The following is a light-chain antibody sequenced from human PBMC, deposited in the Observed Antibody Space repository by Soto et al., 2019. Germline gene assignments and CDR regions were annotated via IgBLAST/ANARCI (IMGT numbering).Light chain of an antibody. J-gene: IGLJ2*01. CDR1: SSDIGGYNY. CDR2: DVS. CDR3: RSYTSSRTNVV. V-gene: IGLV2-14*01. Sequence: QSALPQPASVSWSPGQSITLSCTGTSSDIGGYNYVSWYQQHPGKAPKLMIYDVSNRPAWVSNRFSGSKSGNTASLTISGLQAEDEADYYCRSYTSSRTNVVFGGGTKLTVL.